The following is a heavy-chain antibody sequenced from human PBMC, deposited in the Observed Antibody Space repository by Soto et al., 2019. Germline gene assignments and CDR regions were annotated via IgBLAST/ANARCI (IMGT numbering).Heavy chain of an antibody. CDR1: GFIVSSNQ. V-gene: IGHV3-53*01. CDR3: VRGPSDHKLRLVEWPYGDY. CDR2: IYSGHTT. D-gene: IGHD3-3*01. J-gene: IGHJ4*02. Sequence: PGGSLRLSCVASGFIVSSNQMSWVRQAPGKGLEWVSVIYSGHTTYYADSVEGRFTISRDDSKNTLYLQMNSLRVEDTAAYYCVRGPSDHKLRLVEWPYGDYWGQGALVTVSS.